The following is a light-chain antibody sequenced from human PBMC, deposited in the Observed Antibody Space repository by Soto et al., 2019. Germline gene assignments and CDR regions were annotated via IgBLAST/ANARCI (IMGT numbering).Light chain of an antibody. CDR2: AAS. J-gene: IGKJ1*01. CDR1: QSISSY. V-gene: IGKV1-39*01. CDR3: QQSYSTPRT. Sequence: DIQMTQAPSSLSASVGDRVTITCRASQSISSYLNWYQQQPGKAPKLLIFAASSLQSGVPSRFSGSGSGTDFTLTISSLQPEDFATYYCQQSYSTPRTFGQGTKVDIK.